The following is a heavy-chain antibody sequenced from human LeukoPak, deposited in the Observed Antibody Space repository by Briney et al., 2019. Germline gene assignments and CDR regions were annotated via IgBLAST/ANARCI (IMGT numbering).Heavy chain of an antibody. CDR1: GFTFSNYY. CDR2: ISGSGGDI. J-gene: IGHJ4*02. V-gene: IGHV3-11*01. Sequence: GGSLRLSCAASGFTFSNYYMSWIRQTPGKGLVWLSHISGSGGDIHYADSVKGRFTISRDNAKNSLYLQMNSLRAEDTAMYYCARDIRAVGVTLYFDYWGQGILVTVTS. D-gene: IGHD1-26*01. CDR3: ARDIRAVGVTLYFDY.